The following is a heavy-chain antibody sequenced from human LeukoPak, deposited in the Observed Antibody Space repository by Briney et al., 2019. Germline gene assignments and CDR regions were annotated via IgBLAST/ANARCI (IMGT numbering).Heavy chain of an antibody. Sequence: GGSLRLSCAASGFTFSSYSMNWVRQAPGQGLEWVSYISSSGSSIYYADSVKGRFTISRDNAKNSLYLQMNSLRAEDTAVYYCASQGYCSGGSCPFDYWGQGTLVTVSS. J-gene: IGHJ4*02. D-gene: IGHD2-15*01. CDR2: ISSSGSSI. CDR1: GFTFSSYS. CDR3: ASQGYCSGGSCPFDY. V-gene: IGHV3-21*05.